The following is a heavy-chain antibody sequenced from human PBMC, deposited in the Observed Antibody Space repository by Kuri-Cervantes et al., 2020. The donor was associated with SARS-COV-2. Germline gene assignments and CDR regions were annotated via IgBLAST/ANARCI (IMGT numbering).Heavy chain of an antibody. J-gene: IGHJ3*02. CDR3: AREKYCRTDCFSQDVIGALFDT. Sequence: ASVKVSCKASGYTFTSYGISWVRQAPGQGLEWMGWISAYNGNTNYAQKLQGRVTMTTDTSTSTAYMELRSLRSDDAAVYYCAREKYCRTDCFSQDVIGALFDTWGQGTMVTVSS. D-gene: IGHD2-21*02. CDR2: ISAYNGNT. CDR1: GYTFTSYG. V-gene: IGHV1-18*01.